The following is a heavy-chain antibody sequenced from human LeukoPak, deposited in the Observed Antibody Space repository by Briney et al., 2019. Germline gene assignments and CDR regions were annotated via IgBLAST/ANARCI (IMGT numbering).Heavy chain of an antibody. D-gene: IGHD1-1*01. CDR3: ARGQLEWENYYYGMDV. Sequence: GGSLRLSCAGSGFTFSTHSMNWVRQAPGKGLEWVSFTSSSSTTIYYADSVKGRFTISRDNAKNSLILQMDSLRAEDTAVYYCARGQLEWENYYYGMDVWGQGTTVTVSS. J-gene: IGHJ6*02. CDR2: TSSSSTTI. CDR1: GFTFSTHS. V-gene: IGHV3-48*01.